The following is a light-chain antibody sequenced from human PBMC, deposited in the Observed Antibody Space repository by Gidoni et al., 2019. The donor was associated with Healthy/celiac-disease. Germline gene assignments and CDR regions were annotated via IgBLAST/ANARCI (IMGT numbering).Light chain of an antibody. CDR1: QSVLYSSHNKSY. CDR2: WAS. V-gene: IGKV4-1*01. CDR3: QQYYSTPRLT. J-gene: IGKJ4*01. Sequence: DIVLPQSPDSLAVSLCERSTINCKSSQSVLYSSHNKSYLAWYQQKPGQPPKLLIYWASTRESGVPDRFSGSGSGTDFTLTISSLQAEDVAVYYCQQYYSTPRLTFGGGTKVEIK.